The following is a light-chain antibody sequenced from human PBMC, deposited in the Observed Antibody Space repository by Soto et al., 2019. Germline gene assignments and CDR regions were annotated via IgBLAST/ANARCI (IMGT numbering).Light chain of an antibody. Sequence: QSVLTQPPSASGTPGQRGTISCSGSSSNIGSNYVYWYQQLPGTAPKLLIFGNNQRPSGVPDRFSGSKSGTSASLAISGLRSEDEADYYCAAWDDSLSGYVFGTGTKVTVL. J-gene: IGLJ1*01. CDR3: AAWDDSLSGYV. CDR2: GNN. CDR1: SSNIGSNY. V-gene: IGLV1-47*02.